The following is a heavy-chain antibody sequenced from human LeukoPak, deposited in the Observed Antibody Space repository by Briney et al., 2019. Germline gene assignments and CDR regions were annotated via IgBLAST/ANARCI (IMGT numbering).Heavy chain of an antibody. J-gene: IGHJ4*02. CDR1: GFIFSDYN. V-gene: IGHV3-23*01. CDR2: ISGSGSST. D-gene: IGHD5-18*01. Sequence: GGSLRLSCAASGFIFSDYNMNWVRQAPGKGLEWVSFISGSGSSTYYSDSVKGRFTISRDNSKNTLYLQMNSLRAEDTAVYYCANDLGWIQLNLGRGQGTLVTVSS. CDR3: ANDLGWIQLNLG.